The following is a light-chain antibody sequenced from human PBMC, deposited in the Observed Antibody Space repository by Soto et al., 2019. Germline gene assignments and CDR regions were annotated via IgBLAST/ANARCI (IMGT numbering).Light chain of an antibody. CDR3: QQYRSWPQT. CDR2: GAP. CDR1: QSVGSD. Sequence: VIQSVYPGERATLFCRASQSVGSDLAWYQQKPGQAPRLLIYGAPTRATGFPARFSVSGSGTESTLTISSLFFAEYAIYYGQQYRSWPQTFGPVTKV. V-gene: IGKV3-15*01. J-gene: IGKJ1*01.